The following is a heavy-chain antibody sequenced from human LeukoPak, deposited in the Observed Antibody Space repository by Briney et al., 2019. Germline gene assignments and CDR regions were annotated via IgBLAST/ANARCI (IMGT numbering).Heavy chain of an antibody. D-gene: IGHD2-2*01. CDR2: INPNSGGT. CDR3: AVGSGYCSSTSCGEVDY. J-gene: IGHJ4*02. Sequence: ASVKVSCKASGYTFTGYYMHWVRQAPGQGLEWMGWINPNSGGTNYAQKFQGRVTMTRDPSISTAYMELSRLRSDDTAVYYCAVGSGYCSSTSCGEVDYWGQGTLVTVSS. V-gene: IGHV1-2*02. CDR1: GYTFTGYY.